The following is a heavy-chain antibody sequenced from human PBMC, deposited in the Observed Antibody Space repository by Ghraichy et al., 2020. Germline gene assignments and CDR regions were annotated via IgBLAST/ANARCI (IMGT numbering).Heavy chain of an antibody. CDR3: ARDPVEAGGFFDY. Sequence: GGSLRLSCATSGFTFSTYILHWVRQAPGKGLEWVAFISSDGADKYYAASLTGRFTISRDKSKSTLYLHMNNVKSGDTAIYYCARDPVEAGGFFDYWGRGTLVTVSS. CDR2: ISSDGADK. CDR1: GFTFSTYI. V-gene: IGHV3-30*04. J-gene: IGHJ4*02. D-gene: IGHD3-16*01.